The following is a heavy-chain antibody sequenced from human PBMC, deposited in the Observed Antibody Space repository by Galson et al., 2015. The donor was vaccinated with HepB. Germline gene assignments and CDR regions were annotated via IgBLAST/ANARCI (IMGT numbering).Heavy chain of an antibody. Sequence: SVKVSCKASGGTFSSYAISWVRQAPGQGLEWMGGIIPIFGTANYAQKFQGRVTITADESTSTAYMELSSLRSEDTAVYYCASGYTYCSSTSCYTGGVDYYYYYMDVWGKGTTVTVSS. CDR3: ASGYTYCSSTSCYTGGVDYYYYYMDV. V-gene: IGHV1-69*13. J-gene: IGHJ6*03. CDR2: IIPIFGTA. D-gene: IGHD2-2*02. CDR1: GGTFSSYA.